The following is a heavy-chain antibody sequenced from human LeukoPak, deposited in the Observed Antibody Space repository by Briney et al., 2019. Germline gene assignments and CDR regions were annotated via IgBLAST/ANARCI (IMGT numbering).Heavy chain of an antibody. CDR2: IKSSGGST. CDR3: ARDWGGFDY. D-gene: IGHD2-21*01. J-gene: IGHJ4*02. V-gene: IGHV1-46*01. CDR1: GYTFTSYY. Sequence: GASGRVSCNASGYTFTSYYMHWGRQAPRQGREWRGMIKSSGGSTIYAQKSQGRVTMTRDTSPRTVYMELSSLRSEDTAVYYCARDWGGFDYWGQGTLVTVSS.